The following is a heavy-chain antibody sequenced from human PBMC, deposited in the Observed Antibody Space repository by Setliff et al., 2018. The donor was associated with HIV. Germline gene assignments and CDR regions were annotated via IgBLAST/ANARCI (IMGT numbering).Heavy chain of an antibody. Sequence: SETLSLTCAVSGGSISNNSYYWGWVRQPPGKGLELIGNLFYNGNTYYNPSLKSRVTISVDTSNNQFSLKLSSVTAADTAIYFCARQFRYPNRAVAGVDYWGQGTLVTVS. V-gene: IGHV4-39*01. D-gene: IGHD6-19*01. CDR3: ARQFRYPNRAVAGVDY. J-gene: IGHJ4*02. CDR2: LFYNGNT. CDR1: GGSISNNSYY.